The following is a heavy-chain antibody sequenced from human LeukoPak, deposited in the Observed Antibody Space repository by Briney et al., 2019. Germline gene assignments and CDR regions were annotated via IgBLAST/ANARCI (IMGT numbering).Heavy chain of an antibody. Sequence: SETLSLTCTVSGGFISSYCWSWIRQPPGKGLEWIGYISYIGSTNYNPSLESRVTISVDTSKSQFSLRLSSVTAADTAVYYCASSTRIYYHSGNLGGYYFDYWGQGTLVTVSS. D-gene: IGHD3-10*01. CDR1: GGFISSYC. V-gene: IGHV4-59*08. CDR3: ASSTRIYYHSGNLGGYYFDY. CDR2: ISYIGST. J-gene: IGHJ4*02.